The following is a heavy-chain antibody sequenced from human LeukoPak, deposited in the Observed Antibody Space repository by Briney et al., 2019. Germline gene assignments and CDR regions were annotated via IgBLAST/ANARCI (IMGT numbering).Heavy chain of an antibody. CDR1: GYTLTELS. J-gene: IGHJ4*02. CDR3: ATAHYVWGSYRYFDY. CDR2: FDPEDGET. D-gene: IGHD3-16*02. V-gene: IGHV1-24*01. Sequence: ASERVSCKGSGYTLTELSMHWVRQAPGKGLEWMGGFDPEDGETIYAQKFQGRVTMTEDTSTDTAYMELSSLRSEDTAVYYCATAHYVWGSYRYFDYWGQGTLVTVSA.